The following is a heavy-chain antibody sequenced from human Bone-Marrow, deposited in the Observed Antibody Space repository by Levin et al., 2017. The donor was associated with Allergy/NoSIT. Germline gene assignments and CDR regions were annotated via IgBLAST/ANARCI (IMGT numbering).Heavy chain of an antibody. V-gene: IGHV4-31*03. CDR2: IYYNGST. CDR3: ARVLAGFDGSAMAYDY. J-gene: IGHJ4*02. CDR1: GASIRSGAYY. D-gene: IGHD3-10*01. Sequence: KSSETLSLTCTVSGASIRSGAYYWSWVRQPPGQGLEWIGYIYYNGSTYFNPSLKSRVSISVDTSKKQFSLKLSSVTAADTAHYYCARVLAGFDGSAMAYDYWGRGSLVTVSS.